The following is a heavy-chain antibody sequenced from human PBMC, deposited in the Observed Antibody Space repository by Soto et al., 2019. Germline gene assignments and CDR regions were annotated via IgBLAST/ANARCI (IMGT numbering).Heavy chain of an antibody. CDR2: ISGSGGST. D-gene: IGHD3-10*01. CDR1: GFTFSSYA. V-gene: IGHV3-23*01. CDR3: AKSLRGIIIDFDC. J-gene: IGHJ4*02. Sequence: PGGSLGLSCAASGFTFSSYAMHWVRQAPGKGLEWVSAISGSGGSTYSVDSVKGRFTISRDNSKNTLYLQMNSLRAEDTAVYYCAKSLRGIIIDFDCWGQGTLVTVSS.